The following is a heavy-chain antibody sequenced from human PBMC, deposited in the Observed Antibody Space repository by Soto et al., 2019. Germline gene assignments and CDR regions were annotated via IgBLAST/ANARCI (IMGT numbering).Heavy chain of an antibody. V-gene: IGHV4-59*01. D-gene: IGHD1-1*01. Sequence: QVHLQESGPGLVKPSETLSLTCTVSGASISSYYWSWIRQPPGKGLEWIGYVYYSGSTNYNPSLKSRVTISVDTSKNQFSLKLSSVTAADTAMYYCARDTTPSLWGQGTLVTVSS. CDR2: VYYSGST. CDR3: ARDTTPSL. CDR1: GASISSYY. J-gene: IGHJ4*02.